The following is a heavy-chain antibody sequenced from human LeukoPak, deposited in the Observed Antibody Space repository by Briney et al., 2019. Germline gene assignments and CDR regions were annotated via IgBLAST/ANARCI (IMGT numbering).Heavy chain of an antibody. CDR2: ISSCSSYI. CDR3: ARASTQPDTEDY. J-gene: IGHJ4*02. D-gene: IGHD5-18*01. Sequence: GGSLRLSCAASGFTFSSYSMNWVRQAPGKGLEWVSSISSCSSYIYYADSVKGRFTISRDNAKNSLYLQMNSLRAEDTAVYYCARASTQPDTEDYWGQGTLVTVSS. V-gene: IGHV3-21*01. CDR1: GFTFSSYS.